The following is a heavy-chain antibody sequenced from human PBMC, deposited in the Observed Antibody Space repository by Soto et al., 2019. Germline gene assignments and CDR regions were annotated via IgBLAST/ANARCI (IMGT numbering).Heavy chain of an antibody. CDR1: GFSLNNGRLC. Sequence: SGPTLVNPTQTLTLTCSFSGFSLNNGRLCVSWIRQSPGRALEWLALIDGDDDKAFSTSLKTRLTISKDTSKNQVVLTVNNVDLVDTATYYCARSLRAAFWTDYFFDNWGQGTLVTVYS. CDR2: IDGDDDK. V-gene: IGHV2-70*13. CDR3: ARSLRAAFWTDYFFDN. D-gene: IGHD3-3*01. J-gene: IGHJ5*02.